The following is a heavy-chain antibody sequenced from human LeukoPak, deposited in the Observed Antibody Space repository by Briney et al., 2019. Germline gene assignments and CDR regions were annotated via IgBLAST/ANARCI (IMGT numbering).Heavy chain of an antibody. CDR2: ISGSGGST. CDR1: GFTFSSYG. J-gene: IGHJ4*02. D-gene: IGHD5-18*01. Sequence: PGGSLRLSCAASGFTFSSYGMSWVRQAPGKGLEWVSAISGSGGSTYYADSVKGRFTISRNNSKNTLYLQMNSLRAEDTAVYYCAKDQGYSYPYYFDYWGQGTLVTVSS. V-gene: IGHV3-23*01. CDR3: AKDQGYSYPYYFDY.